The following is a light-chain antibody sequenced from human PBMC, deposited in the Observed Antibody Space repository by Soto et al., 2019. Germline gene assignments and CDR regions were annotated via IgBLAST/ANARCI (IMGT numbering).Light chain of an antibody. V-gene: IGKV2-28*01. CDR2: LGS. Sequence: DIVMTQSPLSLPVTPGEPASISCRSSQSLLHTNGYKYLDWYLQKPGQSPQLLIYLGSNRASGVPDRFSGSGSGTDFTLKISRVEAEDVGVYYCMQALQTPRTFXQGTKVDIK. J-gene: IGKJ1*01. CDR1: QSLLHTNGYKY. CDR3: MQALQTPRT.